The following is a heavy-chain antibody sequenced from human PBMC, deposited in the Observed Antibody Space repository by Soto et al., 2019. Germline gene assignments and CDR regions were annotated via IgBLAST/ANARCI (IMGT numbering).Heavy chain of an antibody. CDR2: IKQDGSEK. V-gene: IGHV3-7*01. CDR1: AFTFSSSW. CDR3: ARPYGSGSYPLDYFDY. Sequence: QPGGSLRLSCAASAFTFSSSWMSWVRQAPGKGLEWVANIKQDGSEKYYVDSVKGRFTISRDNAKNSLYLQMNSLRAEDAAVYYCARPYGSGSYPLDYFDYWGQGTLVTVSS. D-gene: IGHD3-10*01. J-gene: IGHJ4*02.